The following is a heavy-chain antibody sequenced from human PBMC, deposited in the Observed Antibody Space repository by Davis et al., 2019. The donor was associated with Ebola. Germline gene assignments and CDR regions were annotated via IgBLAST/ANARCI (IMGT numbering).Heavy chain of an antibody. CDR1: GGSISSYY. Sequence: SETLSLTCTVSGGSISSYYWSWIRQPPGKGLEWIGYIYYSGSTNYNPSLKSRVTISVDTSKNQFSLKLSSVTAADTAVYYCAREGAYLITFGGTNAFDIWGQGTMVTVSS. CDR3: AREGAYLITFGGTNAFDI. CDR2: IYYSGST. J-gene: IGHJ3*02. V-gene: IGHV4-59*01. D-gene: IGHD3-16*01.